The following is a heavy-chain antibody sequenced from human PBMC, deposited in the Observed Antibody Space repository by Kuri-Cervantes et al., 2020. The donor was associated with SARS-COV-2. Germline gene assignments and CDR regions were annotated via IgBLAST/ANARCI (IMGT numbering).Heavy chain of an antibody. CDR1: GFTFSSYS. V-gene: IGHV3-48*02. CDR3: ARAISSWFDY. Sequence: GGSLRLSCAASGFTFSSYSMNWVRQAPGKGLEWVSYISSSSSTIYYADSVKGRFTISRDNAKNSLCLQMNGLRDEDTAVYYCARAISSWFDYWGQGTLVTVSS. CDR2: ISSSSSTI. D-gene: IGHD6-13*01. J-gene: IGHJ4*02.